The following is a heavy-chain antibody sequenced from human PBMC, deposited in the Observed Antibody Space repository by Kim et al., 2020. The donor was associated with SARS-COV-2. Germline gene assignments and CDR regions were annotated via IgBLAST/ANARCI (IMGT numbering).Heavy chain of an antibody. J-gene: IGHJ2*01. CDR1: GGSFSGYY. Sequence: SETLSLTCAVYGGSFSGYYWSWIRQPPGKGLEWIGEINNSGSTNYNPSLKSRVTISVDTSKNQFSLKLSSVTAADTAVYYCARGYISTMIVVVITYTWY. CDR3: ARGYISTMIVVVITYTWY. CDR2: INNSGST. V-gene: IGHV4-34*01. D-gene: IGHD3-22*01.